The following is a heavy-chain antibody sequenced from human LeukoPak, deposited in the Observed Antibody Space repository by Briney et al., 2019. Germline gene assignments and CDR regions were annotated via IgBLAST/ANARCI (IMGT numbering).Heavy chain of an antibody. D-gene: IGHD2-8*02. J-gene: IGHJ4*02. CDR2: IYHSGST. Sequence: SETLSLTCAVSGYSISSGYYWGWIRQPPGEGLEWIGSIYHSGSTYYNPSLKSRVTISVDTSKNQFSLKLSSVTAADTAVYYCARHNRGTRGSFDYWGQGTLVTVSS. V-gene: IGHV4-38-2*01. CDR3: ARHNRGTRGSFDY. CDR1: GYSISSGYY.